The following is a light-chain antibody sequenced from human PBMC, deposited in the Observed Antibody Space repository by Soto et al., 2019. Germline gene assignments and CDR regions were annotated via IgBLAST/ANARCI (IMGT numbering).Light chain of an antibody. Sequence: DIQMTQSPSSVSASVGDRVTLTCRASQGISSWLAWYQQKPGKAPKLLIYASSSLQSGVPSRFSGSGSGTHFTLTISSLQAEDSATYYCLQSDSFPHTFGQGTNLEIK. V-gene: IGKV1-12*01. CDR1: QGISSW. CDR3: LQSDSFPHT. CDR2: ASS. J-gene: IGKJ2*01.